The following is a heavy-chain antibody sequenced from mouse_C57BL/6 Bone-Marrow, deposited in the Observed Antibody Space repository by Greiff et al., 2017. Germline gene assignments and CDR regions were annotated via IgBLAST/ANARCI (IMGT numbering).Heavy chain of an antibody. J-gene: IGHJ3*01. CDR1: GYAFSSYW. V-gene: IGHV1-53*01. CDR2: INPSNGGT. CDR3: ARSGVRGAWFAY. D-gene: IGHD4-1*01. Sequence: VQLQQSGAELVKPGASVKISCKASGYAFSSYWMNWVKQRPGQGLAWIGNINPSNGGTNYNEKFKSKATLTVDKSSSAAYMQLSSLTSEDSAVYYCARSGVRGAWFAYWGQGTLVTVSA.